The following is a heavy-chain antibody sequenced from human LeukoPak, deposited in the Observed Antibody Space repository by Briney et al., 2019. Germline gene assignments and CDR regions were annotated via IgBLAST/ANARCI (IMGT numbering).Heavy chain of an antibody. CDR1: GGSISSSTYY. J-gene: IGHJ4*02. CDR3: ASDRGVAAHDY. V-gene: IGHV4-39*01. Sequence: SETLSLTCNVSGGSISSSTYYWGWIRQPPGKGLEWIGNIYHSGTTYYNPPLKSRVTISVDTSKNQFSLKLSPVTAADTAVYYCASDRGVAAHDYWGQGTLVTVSS. CDR2: IYHSGTT. D-gene: IGHD6-13*01.